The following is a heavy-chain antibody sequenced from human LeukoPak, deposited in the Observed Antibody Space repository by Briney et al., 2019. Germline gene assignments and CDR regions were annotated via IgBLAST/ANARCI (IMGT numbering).Heavy chain of an antibody. CDR2: IYSGGSP. J-gene: IGHJ6*02. V-gene: IGHV3-53*01. CDR3: AREKGNYWGGHYYYGMDV. Sequence: GGSLRLSCAASGFTISNNYMSWVRQAPGKGLEWVSIIYSGGSPYYADSVKGRFTVSRDNSENTLSLQMNSLRAEDTAVYYCAREKGNYWGGHYYYGMDVWGQGTTVTVSS. CDR1: GFTISNNY. D-gene: IGHD7-27*01.